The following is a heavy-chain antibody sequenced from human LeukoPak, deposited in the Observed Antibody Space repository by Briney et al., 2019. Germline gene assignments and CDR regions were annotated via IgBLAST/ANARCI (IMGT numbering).Heavy chain of an antibody. J-gene: IGHJ4*02. CDR3: ARPGYCSSTSCYTPLDY. V-gene: IGHV3-64*01. CDR1: GFTFSSYA. D-gene: IGHD2-2*03. CDR2: ISSNGGST. Sequence: GGSLGLSCAASGFTFSSYAMHWVRQAPGKGLEYVSAISSNGGSTYYANSVQGRFTISRDNSKNTLYLQMGSLRAEDMAVYYCARPGYCSSTSCYTPLDYWGQGTLVTVSS.